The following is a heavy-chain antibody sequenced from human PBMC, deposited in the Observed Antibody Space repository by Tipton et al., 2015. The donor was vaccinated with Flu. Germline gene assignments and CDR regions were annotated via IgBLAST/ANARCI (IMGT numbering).Heavy chain of an antibody. J-gene: IGHJ6*02. D-gene: IGHD2-21*02. CDR2: IYSGGST. Sequence: QLVQSGGGLIQPGGSLRLSCAASGFTVSGNYMSWVRQAPGKGLEWVSVIYSGGSTYYADSVKGRFTISRDNSKNTLYPQMNSLRAEDTAVYYCARGTVVTFYGMDVWGQGTTVTVSS. CDR1: GFTVSGNY. V-gene: IGHV3-53*01. CDR3: ARGTVVTFYGMDV.